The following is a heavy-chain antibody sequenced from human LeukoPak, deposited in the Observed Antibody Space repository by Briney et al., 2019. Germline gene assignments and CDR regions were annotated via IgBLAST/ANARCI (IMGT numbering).Heavy chain of an antibody. CDR2: IVVGSGNT. J-gene: IGHJ4*02. Sequence: ASVKVSCKASGFTFTSSAMQWVRQARGQRLEWTGWIVVGSGNTNYAQKFQERVTITRDMSTSTAYMELSSLRSEDTAVYYCARGRIVLMVYAIYDYWGQGTLVTVSS. CDR1: GFTFTSSA. CDR3: ARGRIVLMVYAIYDY. D-gene: IGHD2-8*01. V-gene: IGHV1-58*02.